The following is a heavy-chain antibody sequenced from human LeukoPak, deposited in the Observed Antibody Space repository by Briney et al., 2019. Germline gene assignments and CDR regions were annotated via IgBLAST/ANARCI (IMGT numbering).Heavy chain of an antibody. J-gene: IGHJ4*02. D-gene: IGHD3-10*01. CDR1: GFTFSSYW. V-gene: IGHV3-7*01. CDR2: IKQDGSEK. CDR3: ARLGSYADFDY. Sequence: GGSLRLSCAASGFTFSSYWMSWVRQAPGKGLEWVANIKQDGSEKYYVDSVKGRFTMSRDNAKNSLYLQMNSLRADDTAMYYCARLGSYADFDYWGQGTLVTVS.